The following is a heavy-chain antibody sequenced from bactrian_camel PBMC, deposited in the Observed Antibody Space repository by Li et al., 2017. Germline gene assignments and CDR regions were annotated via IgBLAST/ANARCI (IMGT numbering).Heavy chain of an antibody. D-gene: IGHD1*01. V-gene: IGHV3S53*01. CDR2: VEKDGST. CDR1: TYSYNIDY. CDR3: ASTPLVREKWLRLVEAEYNY. J-gene: IGHJ4*01. Sequence: HVQLVESGGGSVQAGESLTLSCVPSTYSYNIDYMAWFRQAPGKGREGVAAVEKDGSTAYADSVKGRFTVSKDQYKNTLTLEMNNLQPEDTGMYYCASTPLVREKWLRLVEAEYNYWGQGTQVTVS.